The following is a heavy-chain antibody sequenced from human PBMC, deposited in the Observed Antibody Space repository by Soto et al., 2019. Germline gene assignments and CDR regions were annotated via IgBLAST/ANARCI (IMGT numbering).Heavy chain of an antibody. CDR2: IYYSGST. CDR1: GGSISSGGYY. Sequence: SETLSLTXTVSGGSISSGGYYWSWIRQHPGKGLEWIGYIYYSGSTYYNPSLKSRVTISVDTSKNQFSLKLSSVTAADTAVYYCARARSAGFDYWGQGTLVTVSS. CDR3: ARARSAGFDY. V-gene: IGHV4-31*02. J-gene: IGHJ4*02.